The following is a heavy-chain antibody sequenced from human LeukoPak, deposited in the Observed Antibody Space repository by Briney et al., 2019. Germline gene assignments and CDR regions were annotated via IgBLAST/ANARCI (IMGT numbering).Heavy chain of an antibody. J-gene: IGHJ6*03. Sequence: GGSLRLSCVASGFSFDDYGMSWVRQAPGKGLEWVSGINWNGGSTGYADSVKGRFTISRDNAKNSLYLQMNSLRAEDTALYYCARGYYDFFYYYYYMDVWGKGTTVTVSS. CDR3: ARGYYDFFYYYYYMDV. D-gene: IGHD3-3*01. CDR1: GFSFDDYG. CDR2: INWNGGST. V-gene: IGHV3-20*04.